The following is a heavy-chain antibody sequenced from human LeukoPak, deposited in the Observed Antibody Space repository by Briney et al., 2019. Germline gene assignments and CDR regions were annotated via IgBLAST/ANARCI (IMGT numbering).Heavy chain of an antibody. CDR1: GYTFTGYY. V-gene: IGHV1-2*02. CDR3: ARGQVVVAATRWFDP. D-gene: IGHD2-15*01. Sequence: GASVKVSCKASGYTFTGYYMHWVRQAPGQGLEWMGWINPNSGGTNYAQKFQGRVTMTRDTSISTAYMELSRLRSDDTAVYYCARGQVVVAATRWFDPWGQGTLVTVSS. CDR2: INPNSGGT. J-gene: IGHJ5*02.